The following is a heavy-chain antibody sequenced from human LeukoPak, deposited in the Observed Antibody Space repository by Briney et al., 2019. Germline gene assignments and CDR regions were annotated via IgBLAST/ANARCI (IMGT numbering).Heavy chain of an antibody. Sequence: SVKVSFKASGGTFSNYAISWVRQAPGQGLEWMGGITPIFATPSYAQKFPGRVTITADESTSTAYMELSGLRSEDTAVYYCARWAGYCRITNCYSAFDYWGQGTLITVSS. CDR2: ITPIFATP. V-gene: IGHV1-69*13. CDR3: ARWAGYCRITNCYSAFDY. D-gene: IGHD2-2*02. J-gene: IGHJ4*02. CDR1: GGTFSNYA.